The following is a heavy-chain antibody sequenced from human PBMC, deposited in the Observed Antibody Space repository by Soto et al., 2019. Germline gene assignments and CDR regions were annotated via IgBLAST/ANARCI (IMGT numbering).Heavy chain of an antibody. CDR1: GGSISSSFY. CDR3: RRSIRYNTEV. Sequence: SETLSLTCTVSGGSISSSFYWDWIRQPPGKGLEWIGNMYSSGSTYYNPSLKSRVTISVDTSKNQFSLKLTSVTAADTAVYYCRRSIRYNTEVWGQGTTVTVSS. J-gene: IGHJ6*02. V-gene: IGHV4-39*01. CDR2: MYSSGST. D-gene: IGHD5-18*01.